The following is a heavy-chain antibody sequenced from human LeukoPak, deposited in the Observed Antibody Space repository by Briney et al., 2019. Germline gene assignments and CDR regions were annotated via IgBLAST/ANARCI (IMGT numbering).Heavy chain of an antibody. J-gene: IGHJ6*03. V-gene: IGHV1-2*02. CDR1: GYTFTGYY. D-gene: IGHD2-2*01. CDR2: INPNSGGT. CDR3: ASLGYCSSTSCEYDFDYMDV. Sequence: ASVKVSCKASGYTFTGYYMHWVRQAPGQGLEWMGWINPNSGGTNYAQKFQGRVTMTRDTSISTAYMELSRLRSDDTAVYYCASLGYCSSTSCEYDFDYMDVWGKGTTVTVSS.